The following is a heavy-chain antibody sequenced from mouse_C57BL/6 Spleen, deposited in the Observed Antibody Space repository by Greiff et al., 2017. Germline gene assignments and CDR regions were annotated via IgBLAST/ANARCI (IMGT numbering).Heavy chain of an antibody. CDR2: IDPSDSYT. Sequence: QVHVKQPGAELVKPGASVKLSCKASGYTFTSYWMQWVKQRPGQGLEWIGEIDPSDSYTNYNQKFKGKATLTVDTSSSTAYMQLSSLTSEDSAVYYCARESSTVVAESSPAWFAYWGQGTLVTVSA. D-gene: IGHD1-1*01. V-gene: IGHV1-50*01. J-gene: IGHJ3*01. CDR3: ARESSTVVAESSPAWFAY. CDR1: GYTFTSYW.